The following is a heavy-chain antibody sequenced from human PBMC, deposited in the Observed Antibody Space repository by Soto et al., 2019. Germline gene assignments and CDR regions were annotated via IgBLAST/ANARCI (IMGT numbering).Heavy chain of an antibody. CDR3: AHIPIGGGGFFDY. CDR1: GFSLSTGGVG. V-gene: IGHV2-5*02. CDR2: IYWDDDK. Sequence: SGPTLVNPTQTLTLTCTFSGFSLSTGGVGVGWIRQPPGKALDWLALIYWDDDKRYSPSLTSRLTIMKDTSKNQVVLIMTNMDPVDTATYFCAHIPIGGGGFFDYWGQGTVVTVS. D-gene: IGHD2-15*01. J-gene: IGHJ4*02.